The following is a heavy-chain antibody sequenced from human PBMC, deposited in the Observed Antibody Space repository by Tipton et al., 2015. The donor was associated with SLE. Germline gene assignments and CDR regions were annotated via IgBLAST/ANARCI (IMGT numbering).Heavy chain of an antibody. J-gene: IGHJ4*02. CDR3: ARQYDFWPHAFDY. V-gene: IGHV4-34*01. CDR1: GGSFSGYY. Sequence: TLSLTCAVYGGSFSGYYWSWIRQPPGKGLEWIGNIYYSGNTYYNPSLKSRVTISVDTSKNQFSLKLVSVSAADTAVYYCARQYDFWPHAFDYWGQGTLVTVSS. CDR2: IYYSGNT. D-gene: IGHD3-3*01.